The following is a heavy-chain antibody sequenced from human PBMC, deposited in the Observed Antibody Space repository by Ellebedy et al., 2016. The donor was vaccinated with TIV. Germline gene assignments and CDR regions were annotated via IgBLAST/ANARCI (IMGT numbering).Heavy chain of an antibody. CDR2: VSAYSGNT. CDR1: GYTFLDYG. V-gene: IGHV1-18*01. J-gene: IGHJ6*02. CDR3: ARYSGSGTYYRNGMDV. D-gene: IGHD3-10*01. Sequence: AASVKVSCKSSGYTFLDYGISWVRQAPGQGLDWMEWVSAYSGNTNYADNLQGRVTMTTDTSTDTAYMELRSLRSDDTAVYYCARYSGSGTYYRNGMDVWGQGTTVTVSS.